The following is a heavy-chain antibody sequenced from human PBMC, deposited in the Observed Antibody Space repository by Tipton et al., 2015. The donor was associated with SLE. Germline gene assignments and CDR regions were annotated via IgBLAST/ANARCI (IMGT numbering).Heavy chain of an antibody. V-gene: IGHV4-38-2*02. CDR3: ARDFWSGYGSFDS. D-gene: IGHD3-3*01. CDR1: GYSISSGFY. CDR2: FFYTGSS. J-gene: IGHJ4*02. Sequence: LRLSCSVSGYSISSGFYWGWIRQPPGKGLEWMGSFFYTGSSFYNPSLPSLESRVTISLDTSKKQFSLKLRSVTAADTAVYYCARDFWSGYGSFDSWGQGTLVTVSP.